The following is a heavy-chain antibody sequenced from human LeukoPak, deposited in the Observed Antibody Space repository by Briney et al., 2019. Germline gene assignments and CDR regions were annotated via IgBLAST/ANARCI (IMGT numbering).Heavy chain of an antibody. CDR2: IIPILGIA. CDR3: ARDPGYCSGGSCFDAFDI. Sequence: ASVKVSCKASGGTFSSYAISWVRQAPGQGLEWMGRIIPILGIANYAQKFQGRVTITADKSTSTAYMELSSLRSEDTAVYYCARDPGYCSGGSCFDAFDIWGQGTMVSVSS. CDR1: GGTFSSYA. V-gene: IGHV1-69*04. J-gene: IGHJ3*02. D-gene: IGHD2-15*01.